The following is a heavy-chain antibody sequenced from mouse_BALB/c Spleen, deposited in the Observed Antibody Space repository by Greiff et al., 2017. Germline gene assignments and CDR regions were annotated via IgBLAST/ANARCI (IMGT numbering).Heavy chain of an antibody. D-gene: IGHD1-1*01. CDR3: ARLYYGSSFDY. CDR1: GFAFSSYD. CDR2: ISSGGGST. Sequence: EVQGVESGGGLVKPGGSLKLSCAASGFAFSSYDMSWVRQTPEKRLEWVAYISSGGGSTYYPDTVKGRFTISRDNAKNTLYLQMSSLKSEDTAMYYCARLYYGSSFDYWGQGTTLTVSS. V-gene: IGHV5-12-1*01. J-gene: IGHJ2*01.